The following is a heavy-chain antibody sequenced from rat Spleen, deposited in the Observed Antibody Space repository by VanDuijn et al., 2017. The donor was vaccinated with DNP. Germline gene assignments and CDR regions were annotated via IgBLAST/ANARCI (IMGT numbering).Heavy chain of an antibody. V-gene: IGHV5-7*01. J-gene: IGHJ2*01. D-gene: IGHD1-2*01. CDR1: GFTFSDYN. CDR2: ISYDGSST. CDR3: ARHRAIAAIWDY. Sequence: EVQLVESGGGLVQPGRSLRLSCAASGFTFSDYNMAWVRQAPKKGLEWVATISYDGSSTYYRDSVKGRFTISRDNAKNTQYLQMDSLRSEDTATYYCARHRAIAAIWDYWGQGVMVTVSS.